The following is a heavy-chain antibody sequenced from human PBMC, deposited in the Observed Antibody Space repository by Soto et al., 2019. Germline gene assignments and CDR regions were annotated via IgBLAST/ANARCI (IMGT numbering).Heavy chain of an antibody. V-gene: IGHV1-69*01. J-gene: IGHJ4*02. CDR2: IIPMFGTP. CDR3: ARGRDQPPVGLYFDS. Sequence: QVQLVQSGAEVKKPGSSVKVSCKASGGAFNNYIFDWVRQAPGQGLEWMGGIIPMFGTPKYAQTFQDRITISADVSTGTAYMELTSLRFDDTATYYCARGRDQPPVGLYFDSWGEGTRVTVSS. CDR1: GGAFNNYI. D-gene: IGHD1-26*01.